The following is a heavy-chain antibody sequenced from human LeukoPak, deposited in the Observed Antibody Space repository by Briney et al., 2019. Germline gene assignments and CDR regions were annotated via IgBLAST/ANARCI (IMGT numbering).Heavy chain of an antibody. V-gene: IGHV1-18*01. Sequence: ASVKVSCKASGYTFTSYGISWVRQAPGQGLEWMGWISAYNGNTNYAQKLQGRVTTTTDTSTSTAYMELRSLRSDDTAVYYCARDSACSSTSCYGFVDYWGQGTLVTVSS. CDR2: ISAYNGNT. J-gene: IGHJ4*02. CDR3: ARDSACSSTSCYGFVDY. D-gene: IGHD2-2*01. CDR1: GYTFTSYG.